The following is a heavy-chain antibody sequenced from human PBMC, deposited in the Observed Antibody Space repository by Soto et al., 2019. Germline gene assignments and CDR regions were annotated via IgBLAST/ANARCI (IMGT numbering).Heavy chain of an antibody. CDR3: TRLETDY. Sequence: GASVKVSCKASGYTFTTYTMHWVRQAPGQRLEWMGWINGGNGNTKYSQKFQGRVTFTRDTSASTAYMELSSLRSEATAVYYCTRLETDYWGQGTLVTVSS. J-gene: IGHJ4*02. V-gene: IGHV1-3*01. CDR1: GYTFTTYT. CDR2: INGGNGNT.